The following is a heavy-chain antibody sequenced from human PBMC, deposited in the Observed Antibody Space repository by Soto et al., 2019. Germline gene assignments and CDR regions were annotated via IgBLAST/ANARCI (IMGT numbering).Heavy chain of an antibody. D-gene: IGHD3-3*01. J-gene: IGHJ6*02. V-gene: IGHV5-10-1*01. CDR1: GYTFTDYW. CDR2: IDPSDSYT. CDR3: ARARSITIFGVVGFEMDV. Sequence: ESLKISCKGSGYTFTDYWINWVRQMPGKGLEWMGRIDPSDSYTKYSPSFQDHVTISADKSISTAYLEWSSLEASDTAMYYCARARSITIFGVVGFEMDVWGQGTTVTVSS.